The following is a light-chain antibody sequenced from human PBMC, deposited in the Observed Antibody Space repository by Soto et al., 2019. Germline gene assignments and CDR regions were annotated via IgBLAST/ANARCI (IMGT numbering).Light chain of an antibody. CDR3: SSYTTSSPYV. CDR2: EVS. CDR1: SNDVGGYNY. J-gene: IGLJ1*01. V-gene: IGLV2-14*01. Sequence: QSALPQPASVSGSPGQSVTISCTGTSNDVGGYNYVSWYQQHPGKAPKLVIYEVSHRPSGISGRFSGSKSGNTASLTISGLQVDDEADYFCSSYTTSSPYVFGAGTKVTVL.